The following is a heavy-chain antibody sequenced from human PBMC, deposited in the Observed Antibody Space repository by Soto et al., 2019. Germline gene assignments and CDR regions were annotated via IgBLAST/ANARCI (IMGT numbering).Heavy chain of an antibody. CDR1: GYTFTSYY. V-gene: IGHV1-8*01. Sequence: ASVTVSCEASGYTFTSYYINWVRQATGQGLEWMGWMNPNSGNTGYAQKFQGRVTMTRNTSISTAYMELSSLRSEDTAVYYCAGAYCSSTSCYLGYGMDVWGQGTTVTVSS. CDR3: AGAYCSSTSCYLGYGMDV. CDR2: MNPNSGNT. J-gene: IGHJ6*02. D-gene: IGHD2-2*01.